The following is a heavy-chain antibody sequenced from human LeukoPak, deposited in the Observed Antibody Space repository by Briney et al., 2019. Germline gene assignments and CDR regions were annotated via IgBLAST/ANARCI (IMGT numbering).Heavy chain of an antibody. V-gene: IGHV1-2*02. D-gene: IGHD2-8*01. CDR1: GYTFTGYY. J-gene: IGHJ4*02. Sequence: ASVKVSCKASGYTFTGYYIHWVRQAPGQGLEWMGWINPNSGGTNHAQKFQGRVTMTKDTSISTAYMELRRLRSDDTAVYYCASINCNNGVCYNFDYWGQGTLVTVSS. CDR2: INPNSGGT. CDR3: ASINCNNGVCYNFDY.